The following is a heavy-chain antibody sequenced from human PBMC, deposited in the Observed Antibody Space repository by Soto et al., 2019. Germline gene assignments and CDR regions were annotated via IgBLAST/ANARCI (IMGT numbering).Heavy chain of an antibody. CDR1: GFSFSTYW. CDR2: IKKDGSEK. J-gene: IGHJ4*02. D-gene: IGHD6-19*01. Sequence: EVQLVESGGGLVQPRGSLRLSCAASGFSFSTYWMNWVRQAPGKGLKWVAIIKKDGSEKLYVDSVKGRFTISRDNARNSLYLEMNSLRAEDTAVYYCVAGSGWLPDFWGQGTLVTVSS. V-gene: IGHV3-7*01. CDR3: VAGSGWLPDF.